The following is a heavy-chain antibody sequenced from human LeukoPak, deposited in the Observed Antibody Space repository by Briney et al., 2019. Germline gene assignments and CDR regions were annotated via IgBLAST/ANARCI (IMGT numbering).Heavy chain of an antibody. CDR1: GFTVSSNY. J-gene: IGHJ4*02. CDR2: IYSGGST. V-gene: IGHV3-53*01. CDR3: AMRGNTWYDC. D-gene: IGHD6-13*01. Sequence: PGGSLRLSCAASGFTVSSNYMSWVRQARGKGLEWVSVIYSGGSTYYADSVKGRFTISRDNSKNTVDLQMNSLRVEDTAVYYCAMRGNTWYDCWGQGTLVTVSS.